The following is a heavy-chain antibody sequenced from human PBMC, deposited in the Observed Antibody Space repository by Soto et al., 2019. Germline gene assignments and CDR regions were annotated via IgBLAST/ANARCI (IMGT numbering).Heavy chain of an antibody. J-gene: IGHJ6*03. CDR2: IWYDGSNK. CDR3: ARGGYCTNGVCYHASYYYYYYMDV. V-gene: IGHV3-33*01. CDR1: GFTFSSYG. D-gene: IGHD2-8*01. Sequence: GGSLRLSCAASGFTFSSYGMHWVRQAPGKGLEWVAVIWYDGSNKYYADSVKGRFTISRDNSKNTLYLQMNSLRAEDTAVYYCARGGYCTNGVCYHASYYYYYYMDVWGKGTTVTVSS.